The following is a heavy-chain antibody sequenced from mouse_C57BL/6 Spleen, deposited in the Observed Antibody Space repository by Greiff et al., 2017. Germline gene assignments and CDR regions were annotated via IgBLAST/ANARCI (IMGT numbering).Heavy chain of an antibody. D-gene: IGHD2-1*01. J-gene: IGHJ3*01. CDR1: GFTFSSYT. CDR2: ISGGGGNT. V-gene: IGHV5-9*01. CDR3: ARPIYYGNYEVFAY. Sequence: EVKVEESGGGLVKPGGSLKLSCAASGFTFSSYTMSWVRQTPEKRLEWVATISGGGGNTYYPDSVKGRFTISRDNAKNTLYLQMSSLRSEDTALYYCARPIYYGNYEVFAYWGQGTLVTVSA.